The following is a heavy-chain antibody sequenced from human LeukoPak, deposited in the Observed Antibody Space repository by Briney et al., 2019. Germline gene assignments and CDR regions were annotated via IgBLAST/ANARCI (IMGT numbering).Heavy chain of an antibody. CDR2: IYSGGST. D-gene: IGHD1-26*01. Sequence: PGGSLRLSCAASGFTFSSYWMSWVRQAPGKGLEWVSVIYSGGSTYYADSVKGRFTISRDNSKNTLYLQMNSLRAEDTAVYYCARAMLSGSPSYYYYYGMDVWGQGTTVTVSS. CDR1: GFTFSSYW. CDR3: ARAMLSGSPSYYYYYGMDV. V-gene: IGHV3-66*01. J-gene: IGHJ6*02.